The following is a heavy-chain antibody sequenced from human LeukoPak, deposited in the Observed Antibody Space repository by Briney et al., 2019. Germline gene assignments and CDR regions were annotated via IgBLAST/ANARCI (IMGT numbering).Heavy chain of an antibody. CDR3: AREAMYSYGNNFDY. J-gene: IGHJ4*02. V-gene: IGHV4-30-4*01. Sequence: SQTLSLTCTVSGGSIRSGDFYWSWIRQPPGKGLEWIGYIYYSGSTNYNPSLKSRVTISKDTSKNQFSLKLSSVTAADTAVYHCAREAMYSYGNNFDYWGQGTLVTVSS. CDR2: IYYSGST. CDR1: GGSIRSGDFY. D-gene: IGHD5-18*01.